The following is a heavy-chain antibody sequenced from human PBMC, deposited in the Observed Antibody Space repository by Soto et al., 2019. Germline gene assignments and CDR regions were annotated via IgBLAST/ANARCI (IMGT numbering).Heavy chain of an antibody. V-gene: IGHV3-30*03. CDR2: ISYDGSNK. CDR3: ATGPFLEWFVPVSYFDS. CDR1: GFTFSSYG. Sequence: QVQLVESGGGVVQPGRSLRLSCAASGFTFSSYGMHWVRQAPGKGLEWVAVISYDGSNKYYADSVKGRFTISRDNSKNTLYLQMNSLRAEDTAVYYCATGPFLEWFVPVSYFDSWGQGTLVTVSS. J-gene: IGHJ4*02. D-gene: IGHD3-3*01.